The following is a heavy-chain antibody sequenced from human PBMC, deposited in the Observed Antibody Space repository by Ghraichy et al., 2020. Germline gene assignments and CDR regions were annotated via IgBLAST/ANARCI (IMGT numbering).Heavy chain of an antibody. D-gene: IGHD3-10*01. CDR2: ISSSSSYI. J-gene: IGHJ4*02. CDR1: GFTFSSYS. V-gene: IGHV3-21*01. Sequence: GGSLRLSCAASGFTFSSYSMNWVRQAPGKGLEWVSSISSSSSYIYYADSVKGRFTISRDNAKNSLYLQMNSLRAEDTAVYYCARDHPLETSGFDYWGQGTLVTVSS. CDR3: ARDHPLETSGFDY.